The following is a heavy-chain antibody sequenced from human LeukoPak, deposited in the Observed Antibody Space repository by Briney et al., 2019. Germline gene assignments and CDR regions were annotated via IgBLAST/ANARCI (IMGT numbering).Heavy chain of an antibody. V-gene: IGHV4-30-4*08. D-gene: IGHD6-13*01. CDR2: IYYSGST. J-gene: IGHJ4*02. Sequence: SQTLSLTXTVSGGSICSGDNYWSWISQPPGKGLEWIGYIYYSGSTYYNPSLKSRVTISVDTSKNQFSLKLSSMSAADTAVYYCARGDLYSSSWYNWGQGTLVTVSS. CDR3: ARGDLYSSSWYN. CDR1: GGSICSGDNY.